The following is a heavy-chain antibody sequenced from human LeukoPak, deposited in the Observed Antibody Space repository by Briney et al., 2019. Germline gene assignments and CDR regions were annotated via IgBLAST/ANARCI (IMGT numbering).Heavy chain of an antibody. CDR1: GFTFSSYA. CDR2: ISGSGGSP. J-gene: IGHJ3*02. V-gene: IGHV3-23*01. D-gene: IGHD4-17*01. Sequence: PGGALRLSCAACGFTFSSYAMSWLGQAPGKGLEGVSAISGSGGSPYYADSVKGRFTISRDNSKNTLYLQMNSLRAEDTDVYYCARRDYGDHSAFDIWGQGTMVTVSS. CDR3: ARRDYGDHSAFDI.